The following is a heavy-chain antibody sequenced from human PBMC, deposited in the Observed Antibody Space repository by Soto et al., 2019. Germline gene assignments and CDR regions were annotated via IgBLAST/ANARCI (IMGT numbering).Heavy chain of an antibody. CDR1: GHTFTSYG. V-gene: IGHV1-18*04. CDR3: ARGRRVPSHWWYFDY. D-gene: IGHD2-8*02. Sequence: ASVKVSCKASGHTFTSYGIRWVRQAPGQGLEWMGWISAYNGNTNYAQKLQGRVTMTTDTSTSTAYMELRSLRSDDTAVYYCARGRRVPSHWWYFDYWGQGTLVTVSS. J-gene: IGHJ4*02. CDR2: ISAYNGNT.